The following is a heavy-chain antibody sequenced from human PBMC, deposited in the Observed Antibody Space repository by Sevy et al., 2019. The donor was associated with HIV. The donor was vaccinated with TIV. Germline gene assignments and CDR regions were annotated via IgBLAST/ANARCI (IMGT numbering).Heavy chain of an antibody. J-gene: IGHJ4*02. D-gene: IGHD2-21*02. Sequence: GGSLRLSCAASGFTFSNYAMNWVRQAPGEGLEWVASISATGGSTYYADSVKGRFTISRDVSKGLLYLQMNSLTAEDTAIFYCAKTLQKLPFHPHYFDYWGQGTLVTVSS. CDR3: AKTLQKLPFHPHYFDY. CDR2: ISATGGST. V-gene: IGHV3-23*01. CDR1: GFTFSNYA.